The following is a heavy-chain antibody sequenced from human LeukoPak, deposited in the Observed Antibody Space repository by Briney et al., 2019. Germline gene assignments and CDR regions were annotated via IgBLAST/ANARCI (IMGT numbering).Heavy chain of an antibody. J-gene: IGHJ5*02. V-gene: IGHV1-2*02. CDR2: IDPNSGGR. D-gene: IGHD2-15*01. CDR3: ARGGCSGGSCYSSWFDP. CDR1: GYSFYDFY. Sequence: ASVKVSCKPSGYSFYDFYIHWVRQAPGQGLEWMGWIDPNSGGRNYAQKFQGRVTMTRDTSTSTAYKVLSSLTSDDTAVYYCARGGCSGGSCYSSWFDPWGQGTLVSVSS.